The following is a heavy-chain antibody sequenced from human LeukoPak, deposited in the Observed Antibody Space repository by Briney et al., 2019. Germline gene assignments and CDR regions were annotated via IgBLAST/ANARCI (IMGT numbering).Heavy chain of an antibody. CDR3: ARASTSTLVTTYFQH. CDR1: GDTFSNYA. CDR2: IIPIFDTT. Sequence: SVKVSCKASGDTFSNYAISWVRQAPGQGLEWVGGIIPIFDTTKYAQKFQGRVIITADESTTTAYMELSSLRSEDTAVYYCARASTSTLVTTYFQHWGQGTLVTVSS. V-gene: IGHV1-69*01. D-gene: IGHD1-1*01. J-gene: IGHJ1*01.